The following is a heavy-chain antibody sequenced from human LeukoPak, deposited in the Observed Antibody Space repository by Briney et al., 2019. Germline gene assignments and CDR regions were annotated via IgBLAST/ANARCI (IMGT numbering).Heavy chain of an antibody. CDR3: AREASGYLNY. CDR2: IYTSGST. V-gene: IGHV4-61*02. J-gene: IGHJ4*02. CDR1: GGSISIGSYY. D-gene: IGHD3-3*01. Sequence: SETLSLTCTVSGGSISIGSYYWSWIRQPAGKGLEWIVRIYTSGSTNYNPSLKSRVTISVDTSKNQFSLKLSSVTAADTAVYYCAREASGYLNYWGQGTLVTVSS.